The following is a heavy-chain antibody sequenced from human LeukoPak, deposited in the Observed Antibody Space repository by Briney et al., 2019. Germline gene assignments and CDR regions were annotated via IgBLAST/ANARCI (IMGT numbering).Heavy chain of an antibody. CDR1: GVSISSYY. CDR2: IYTSGST. CDR3: ASVYCSGGSCYFNY. D-gene: IGHD2-15*01. Sequence: SETLSLTCTVSGVSISSYYWSWIRQPAGKGLEWIGRIYTSGSTNYNPSLKSRVTMSVDTSKNQFSLKLSSVTAADTAVYYCASVYCSGGSCYFNYWGQGTLVTVSS. J-gene: IGHJ4*02. V-gene: IGHV4-4*07.